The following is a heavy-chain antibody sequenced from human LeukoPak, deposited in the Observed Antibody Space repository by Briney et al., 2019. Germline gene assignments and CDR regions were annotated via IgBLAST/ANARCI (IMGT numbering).Heavy chain of an antibody. D-gene: IGHD3-10*02. Sequence: PGGSLRLSCAASGFTFSSYEMNWGRQAPGRGLEWVSYIRSSGSTIYYADSVKGRFTISRDNAKNSLYLQMNSLRAEDTAVYYCAELGITMIGGVWGKGTTVTISS. CDR3: AELGITMIGGV. J-gene: IGHJ6*04. V-gene: IGHV3-48*03. CDR1: GFTFSSYE. CDR2: IRSSGSTI.